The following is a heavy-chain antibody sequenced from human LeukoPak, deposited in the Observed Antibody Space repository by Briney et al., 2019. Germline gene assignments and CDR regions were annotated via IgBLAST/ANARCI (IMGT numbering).Heavy chain of an antibody. V-gene: IGHV1-46*01. CDR2: INPSGGGSST. CDR1: GYSFTSYY. Sequence: ASVKVSCKASGYSFTSYYIHWVRQAPGQGLEWMAMINPSGGGSSTTYAQKFQGTLTLTRDMSTSTAYMELSSLRSEDTAVYYCARDVGGKYGDYRLVYFDYWGQGTLVTVSS. D-gene: IGHD4-17*01. CDR3: ARDVGGKYGDYRLVYFDY. J-gene: IGHJ4*02.